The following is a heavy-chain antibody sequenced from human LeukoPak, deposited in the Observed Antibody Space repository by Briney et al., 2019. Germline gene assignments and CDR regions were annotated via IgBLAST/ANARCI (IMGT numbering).Heavy chain of an antibody. V-gene: IGHV3-48*03. CDR2: ISSSGSTI. CDR3: ARAYAKYYYGSGDFDY. J-gene: IGHJ4*02. CDR1: EFTLTSYE. D-gene: IGHD3-10*01. Sequence: GGSLRLSCAASEFTLTSYEMNWVRQAPGKGLEWVSYISSSGSTIYYADSVKGRFTISRDNAKNSLYLQMNSLRAEDTAVYYCARAYAKYYYGSGDFDYWGQGTLVTVSS.